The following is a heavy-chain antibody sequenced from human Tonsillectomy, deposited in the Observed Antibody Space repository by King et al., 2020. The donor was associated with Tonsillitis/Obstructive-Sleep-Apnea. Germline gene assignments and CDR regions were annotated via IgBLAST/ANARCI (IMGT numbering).Heavy chain of an antibody. Sequence: VQLVESGGGLVQPGGSLRLSCAASGFTFSTYAMSWFRQAPGKGLEWVSAISVSGCNTYSADSVKGRFTISRDNSKNTLYLQMNSLRAEDTAVYYCATRPVNDYGYYILYWYFDLWGRGTLVTVSS. CDR2: ISVSGCNT. V-gene: IGHV3-23*04. J-gene: IGHJ2*01. CDR1: GFTFSTYA. CDR3: ATRPVNDYGYYILYWYFDL. D-gene: IGHD4-17*01.